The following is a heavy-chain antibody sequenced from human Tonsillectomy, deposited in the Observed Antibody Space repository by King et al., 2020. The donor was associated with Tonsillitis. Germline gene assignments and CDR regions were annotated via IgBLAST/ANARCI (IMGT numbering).Heavy chain of an antibody. Sequence: QLQESGPGLVRPSETLSLTCSVSGDSIWNYYWSWIRQPPGKGLEWVGYFFYSGSTDSNPFLKSRVTMSMDMPKNQLSLNLNSVTAADTAVYYCARHVRVRGVPAYFDYWGRGILVTVSS. J-gene: IGHJ4*02. CDR2: FFYSGST. CDR1: GDSIWNYY. CDR3: ARHVRVRGVPAYFDY. D-gene: IGHD3-10*01. V-gene: IGHV4-59*08.